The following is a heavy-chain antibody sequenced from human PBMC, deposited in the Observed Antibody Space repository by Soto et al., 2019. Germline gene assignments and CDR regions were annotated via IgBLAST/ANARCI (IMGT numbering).Heavy chain of an antibody. CDR2: ISYDGSNK. CDR3: AGATMDRGVIILGALDY. D-gene: IGHD3-10*01. J-gene: IGHJ4*02. V-gene: IGHV3-30-3*01. CDR1: GFTFSSYA. Sequence: QVQLVESGGGVVQPGRSLRLSCAASGFTFSSYAMHWVRQASGKGLEWVAVISYDGSNKYYADSVKGRFTISKDNSKNPLSLQMNSLSAEDEDVSYCAGATMDRGVIILGALDYWGQGTLVTVSS.